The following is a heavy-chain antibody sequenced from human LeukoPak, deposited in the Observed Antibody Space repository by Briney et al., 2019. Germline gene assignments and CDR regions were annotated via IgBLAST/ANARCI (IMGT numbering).Heavy chain of an antibody. Sequence: ASVKVSCKASGYTFTGYYMHWVRQAPGQGLEWMGIINPSGGSTSYAQKFQGRVTMTRDTSTSTVYMELSSLRSEDTAVYYCARPKVCSGGSCYSWDFDYWGQGTLVTVSS. V-gene: IGHV1-46*01. D-gene: IGHD2-15*01. J-gene: IGHJ4*02. CDR1: GYTFTGYY. CDR2: INPSGGST. CDR3: ARPKVCSGGSCYSWDFDY.